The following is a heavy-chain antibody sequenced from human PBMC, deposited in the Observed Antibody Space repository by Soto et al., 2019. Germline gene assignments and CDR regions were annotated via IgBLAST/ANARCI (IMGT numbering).Heavy chain of an antibody. CDR1: GASIINNHYY. J-gene: IGHJ2*01. V-gene: IGHV4-30-4*08. Sequence: QVRLQESGPGLVKPSQPLSLTCTVSGASIINNHYYWNFIRQPPGKGLEWIGYIYYSGSTSYNPSLGSRLTISIDTSRNQFSLELSSVTAADTAVYFCASASMIGVPGFFDVWGRGTLVTVSS. CDR3: ASASMIGVPGFFDV. CDR2: IYYSGST. D-gene: IGHD3-22*01.